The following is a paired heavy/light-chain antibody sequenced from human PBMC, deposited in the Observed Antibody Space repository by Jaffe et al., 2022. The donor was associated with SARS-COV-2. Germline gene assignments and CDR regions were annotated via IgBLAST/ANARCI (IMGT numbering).Light chain of an antibody. CDR2: WGS. CDR3: MQALQTPPYT. J-gene: IGKJ2*01. V-gene: IGKV2-28*01. CDR1: QSLLHSNGYNY. Sequence: DIVMTQSPLSLSVTPGEPASISCRSSQSLLHSNGYNYLDWYLQKPGQSPQLLIYWGSNRASGVPDRFSGSGSGTDFTLKIRRVEAEDVGVYYCMQALQTPPYTFGQGTKLEIK.
Heavy chain of an antibody. CDR2: ISRGGSST. Sequence: EDQLVESGGGLVQPGGSLRLSCAVSGFTFSSYVMHWVRQVPGKGLMWVSRISRGGSSTSYADSVKGRFTVSRDNAKNTLYLQMNNLRAEDTAVYYCIRDSYDNTYYYGMDVWGQGTTVTVSS. J-gene: IGHJ6*02. D-gene: IGHD3-9*01. CDR1: GFTFSSYV. CDR3: IRDSYDNTYYYGMDV. V-gene: IGHV3-74*01.